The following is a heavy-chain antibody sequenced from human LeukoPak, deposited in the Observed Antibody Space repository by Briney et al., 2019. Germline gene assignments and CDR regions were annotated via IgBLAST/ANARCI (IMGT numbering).Heavy chain of an antibody. CDR2: IYNSGST. D-gene: IGHD2-15*01. CDR3: ARASRYCSGGSCYYDYYGMDV. J-gene: IGHJ6*02. Sequence: SETLSLTCTVSGGSISNYYWSWTRQPPGKGLEWIGYIYNSGSTNYNPSLKSRVTISVDTSKNQFSLKLSSVTAADTAVYYCARASRYCSGGSCYYDYYGMDVWGQGTTVTVSS. CDR1: GGSISNYY. V-gene: IGHV4-59*01.